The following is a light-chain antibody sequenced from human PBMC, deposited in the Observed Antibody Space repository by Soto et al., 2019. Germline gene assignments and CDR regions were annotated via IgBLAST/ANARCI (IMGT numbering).Light chain of an antibody. Sequence: ETVLTQSPATLSLSPGERATLSCRASESVSNSLAWYQHKPGQAPRLLIYNASNRATGIPARFSGSGSGTDFTLTISSLQAEDVAVYYCQQYYRTPLTFGGGTKVEIK. CDR1: ESVSNS. V-gene: IGKV3-11*01. CDR3: QQYYRTPLT. J-gene: IGKJ4*01. CDR2: NAS.